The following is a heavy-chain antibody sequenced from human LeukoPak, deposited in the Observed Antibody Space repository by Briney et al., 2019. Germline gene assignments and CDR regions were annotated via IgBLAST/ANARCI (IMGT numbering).Heavy chain of an antibody. CDR1: GGTFSSYA. CDR2: INPSGGST. J-gene: IGHJ3*02. CDR3: ARGKTDSTAAFDI. V-gene: IGHV1-46*01. Sequence: ASVKVSCKASGGTFSSYAISWVRQAPGQGLEWMGIINPSGGSTSYAQKFQGRVTMTRDMSTSTVYMELSSLRSEDTAVYYCARGKTDSTAAFDIWGQGTMVTVSS. D-gene: IGHD6-13*01.